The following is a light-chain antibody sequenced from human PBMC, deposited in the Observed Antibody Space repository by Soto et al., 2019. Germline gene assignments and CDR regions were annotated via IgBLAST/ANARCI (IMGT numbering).Light chain of an antibody. Sequence: DIQMTQSASSLSTSVGDDVTITCRASQDISNYLAWYQQKPGKVPKVLIYATSTLQSGVPSRFTGSGSGTDFTLAISSLQPEDVATYYCQNYNSVPLTFGGGTKVDIK. CDR2: ATS. J-gene: IGKJ4*01. CDR1: QDISNY. CDR3: QNYNSVPLT. V-gene: IGKV1-27*01.